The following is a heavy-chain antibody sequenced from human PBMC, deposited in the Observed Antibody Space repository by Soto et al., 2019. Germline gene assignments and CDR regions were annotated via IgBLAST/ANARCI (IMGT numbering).Heavy chain of an antibody. CDR1: GGSISSGGYY. V-gene: IGHV4-31*03. CDR2: IYYSGST. J-gene: IGHJ6*02. CDR3: ARVGIGYSGYEAV. D-gene: IGHD5-12*01. Sequence: SETLSLTCTVSGGSISSGGYYWSWIRQHPGKGLEWIGYIYYSGSTYYNPSLKSRVTISVDTSKNQFSLKLGSVTAADTAVYYCARVGIGYSGYEAVWGPGTTVTVS.